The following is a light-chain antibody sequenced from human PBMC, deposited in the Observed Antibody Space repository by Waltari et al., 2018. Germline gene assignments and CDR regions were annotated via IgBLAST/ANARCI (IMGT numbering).Light chain of an antibody. CDR1: QSIGTN. J-gene: IGKJ5*01. V-gene: IGKV3-15*01. CDR3: QQYNDWPPLT. Sequence: EILMTQSRATLSVSQGERVTRSCRASQSIGTNLAWYQHKRGQAPRLLIYSASARPPGIPARFRGSGSGTEFTLTISSLQSEDFAVYYCQQYNDWPPLTFGQGTRLEIK. CDR2: SAS.